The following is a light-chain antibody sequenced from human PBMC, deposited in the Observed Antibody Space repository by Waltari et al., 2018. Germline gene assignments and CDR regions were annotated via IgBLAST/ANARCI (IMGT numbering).Light chain of an antibody. CDR2: KVF. V-gene: IGKV2-30*02. Sequence: VVMTQSPLSLPVPLGQPASISCRSSQSLVHSDGNTYLKWFHQRPGQSPRSLIYKVFKRESGVPDRFSGSGSGTNFTLKISRVEAEDVGVYFCMQGTYGLTFGGGTKVEIK. J-gene: IGKJ4*01. CDR1: QSLVHSDGNTY. CDR3: MQGTYGLT.